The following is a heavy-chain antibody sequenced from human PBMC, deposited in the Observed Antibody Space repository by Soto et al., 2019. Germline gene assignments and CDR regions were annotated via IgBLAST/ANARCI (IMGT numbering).Heavy chain of an antibody. CDR2: IYYSGST. CDR1: GGSISSSSYY. D-gene: IGHD6-13*01. V-gene: IGHV4-39*01. Sequence: SETLSLTCTVSGGSISSSSYYWGWIRQPPGKGLEWIGSIYYSGSTYYNPSLKSRVTISVDTSKNQFSLKLSSVTAADTAVYYCARLYRGAYSSSWYLDYYYGMDVWGQGTTVTVSS. J-gene: IGHJ6*02. CDR3: ARLYRGAYSSSWYLDYYYGMDV.